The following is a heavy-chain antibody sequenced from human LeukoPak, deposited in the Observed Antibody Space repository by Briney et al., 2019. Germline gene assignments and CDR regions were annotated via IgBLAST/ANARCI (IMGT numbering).Heavy chain of an antibody. Sequence: SVKFSFKASGGTFSSYAISWVRQAPGQGREWMGGIIPIFGTATYEQKFQGRVTITTDESTSTAYMELSSLRSEDTAVYYCARAYTWNYFDFDYWGQGTLVTVSS. CDR1: GGTFSSYA. V-gene: IGHV1-69*05. J-gene: IGHJ4*02. CDR2: IIPIFGTA. CDR3: ARAYTWNYFDFDY. D-gene: IGHD1-7*01.